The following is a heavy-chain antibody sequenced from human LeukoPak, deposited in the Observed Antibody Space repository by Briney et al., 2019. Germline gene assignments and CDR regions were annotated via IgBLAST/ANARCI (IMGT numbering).Heavy chain of an antibody. D-gene: IGHD2-2*01. CDR2: IIPIFGTA. CDR1: VGTFSSYA. J-gene: IGHJ5*02. Sequence: SSVKVSCKASVGTFSSYAISWARQAPRQGLDWMRGIIPIFGTANCAQKFQGRVTITTDEPTSTAYMELSSLRSADTAVSYCARSYCSSTSCYVQSWFDPWGKGTLVTVSS. V-gene: IGHV1-69*05. CDR3: ARSYCSSTSCYVQSWFDP.